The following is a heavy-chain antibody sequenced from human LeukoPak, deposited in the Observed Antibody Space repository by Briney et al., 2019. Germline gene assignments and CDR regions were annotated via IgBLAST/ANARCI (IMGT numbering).Heavy chain of an antibody. CDR2: IYPSDSDT. J-gene: IGHJ4*02. D-gene: IGHD1-26*01. Sequence: GESLKISCKGSGYSFTSYWIGWVRQMPGKGLEWMGIIYPSDSDTRYSPSFQGQVTLSADKSISTAYLQWSSLKASDTAMYYCARGSIVGATRNYFDYWGQGTLVTVSS. V-gene: IGHV5-51*01. CDR3: ARGSIVGATRNYFDY. CDR1: GYSFTSYW.